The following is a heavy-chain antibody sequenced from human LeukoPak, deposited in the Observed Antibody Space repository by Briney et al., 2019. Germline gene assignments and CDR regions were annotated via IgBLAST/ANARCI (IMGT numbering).Heavy chain of an antibody. J-gene: IGHJ5*01. CDR1: GFTFSSYA. CDR2: ISGSGGST. D-gene: IGHD2-8*02. Sequence: PGGSLRLSCAASGFTFSSYAMSWVRQAPGKGLEWVSAISGSGGSTYYADSVKGRFTISRDNVDNVVYLEMNGLRAEDTATYYCARVAVSGPTGWFDSWGQGTLVIVSS. V-gene: IGHV3-23*01. CDR3: ARVAVSGPTGWFDS.